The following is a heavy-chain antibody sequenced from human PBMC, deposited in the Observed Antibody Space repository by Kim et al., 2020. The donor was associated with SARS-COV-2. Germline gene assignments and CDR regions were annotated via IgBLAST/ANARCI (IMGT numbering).Heavy chain of an antibody. CDR1: GFAFSNYW. J-gene: IGHJ3*02. D-gene: IGHD1-26*01. V-gene: IGHV3-7*03. CDR2: IKQDGSEK. CDR3: ARGLSGSKDALDI. Sequence: GGSLRLSCAASGFAFSNYWMSWVRQAPGKWLESVANIKQDGSEKFYVDSVKGRFTVSRDNAENSLYLQMNGLRAEDTAVYYCARGLSGSKDALDIWGQGTMASVPS.